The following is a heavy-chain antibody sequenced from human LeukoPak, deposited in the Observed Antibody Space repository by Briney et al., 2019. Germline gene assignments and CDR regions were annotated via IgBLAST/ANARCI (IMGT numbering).Heavy chain of an antibody. CDR2: IYYGGST. V-gene: IGHV4-59*01. CDR1: GVSISSYY. J-gene: IGHJ5*02. D-gene: IGHD4-17*01. CDR3: ARGLRSNPNWFDP. Sequence: SETLSLTCTVSGVSISSYYWNWIRQPPGKGLEWIGYIYYGGSTNYNPSLKSRVIMSVDASKNQFSLRLSSVTAADTAVYYCARGLRSNPNWFDPWGQGTLVTVSS.